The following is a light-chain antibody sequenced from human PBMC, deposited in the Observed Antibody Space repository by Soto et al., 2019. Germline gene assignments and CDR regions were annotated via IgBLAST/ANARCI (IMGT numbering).Light chain of an antibody. CDR1: QSVSRNY. CDR3: QQYGRSLFT. V-gene: IGKV3-20*01. Sequence: VVLTQSPGTLSLSPGERATLSCRASQSVSRNYLAWYQQKPGQAPRLLIYATFSRATGIPERFSGGGSGTDFTLTISRLEPEDFAVYYCQQYGRSLFTFGQGTRRDIK. J-gene: IGKJ2*01. CDR2: ATF.